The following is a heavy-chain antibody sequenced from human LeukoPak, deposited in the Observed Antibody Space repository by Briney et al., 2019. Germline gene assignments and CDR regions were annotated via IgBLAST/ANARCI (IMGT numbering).Heavy chain of an antibody. CDR1: GFTFSSYA. CDR3: VRDGGVSGYDLLDY. Sequence: GGSLRLSCAASGFTFSSYAMSWVRQAPGKGLEWVAQINKAGSKEYYIDSVKARFSISRDNARNSLSLQMNSLRAEDTAVYYCVRDGGVSGYDLLDYWGQGTLVTVSS. CDR2: INKAGSKE. V-gene: IGHV3-7*01. D-gene: IGHD5-12*01. J-gene: IGHJ4*02.